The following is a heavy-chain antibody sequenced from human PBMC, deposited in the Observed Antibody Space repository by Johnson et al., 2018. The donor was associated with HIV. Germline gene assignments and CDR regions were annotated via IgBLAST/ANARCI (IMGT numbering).Heavy chain of an antibody. CDR2: ISYDGSNT. V-gene: IGHV3-30*04. J-gene: IGHJ3*02. CDR3: ARNEYSNYGGRDAFDI. D-gene: IGHD4-11*01. CDR1: GFTFSSYA. Sequence: QMQLVESGGGVVQPGRSLRLSCAASGFTFSSYAMHWVRQAPGKGLEWVAFISYDGSNTYYAVSVKGRFTISRDNAKNSLYLQMNGLRAEDTAVYYCARNEYSNYGGRDAFDIWGQGTMVTVPS.